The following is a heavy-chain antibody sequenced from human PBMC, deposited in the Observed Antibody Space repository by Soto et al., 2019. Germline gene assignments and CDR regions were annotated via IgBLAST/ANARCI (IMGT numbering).Heavy chain of an antibody. CDR3: VHPRSTVQIPPT. Sequence: GGSLRLSCSASGFTFSMFSMHWVRQAPGKGLEYVSGISSNGDSTYYADSVKGRFTISRDNSKNTLYLQMSSLRAVDTAVYYCVHPRSTVQIPPTWGQGTLVTVS. J-gene: IGHJ5*02. D-gene: IGHD4-17*01. V-gene: IGHV3-64D*06. CDR1: GFTFSMFS. CDR2: ISSNGDST.